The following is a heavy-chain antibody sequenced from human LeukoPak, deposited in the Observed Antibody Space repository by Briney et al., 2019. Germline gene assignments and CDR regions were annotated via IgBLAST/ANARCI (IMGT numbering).Heavy chain of an antibody. Sequence: GGSLRLSCAASGFTFSSYWMSWVRQAPGKGLEWVANIKQDGSEKYYVDSVKGRFTISRDNAKNSLYLQMNSLRAEDTAVYYXXXXXXXXXXXXXGSCYHTFDYWGQGTLVTVSS. CDR2: IKQDGSEK. CDR1: GFTFSSYW. D-gene: IGHD2-15*01. J-gene: IGHJ4*02. V-gene: IGHV3-7*01. CDR3: XXXXXXXXXXXXGSCYHTFDY.